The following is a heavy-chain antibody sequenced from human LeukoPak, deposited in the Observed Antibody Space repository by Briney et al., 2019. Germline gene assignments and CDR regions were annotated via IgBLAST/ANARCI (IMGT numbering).Heavy chain of an antibody. D-gene: IGHD6-19*01. J-gene: IGHJ4*02. V-gene: IGHV3-30*18. CDR2: ISYDGSNK. Sequence: GGSLRLSCAASGFTFSSYWMSWVRQAPGKGLEWVAVISYDGSNKYYADSVKGRFTISRDNSKNTLYLQMNSLRAEDTAVYYCAKSAVAAPFDYWGQGTLVTVSS. CDR3: AKSAVAAPFDY. CDR1: GFTFSSYW.